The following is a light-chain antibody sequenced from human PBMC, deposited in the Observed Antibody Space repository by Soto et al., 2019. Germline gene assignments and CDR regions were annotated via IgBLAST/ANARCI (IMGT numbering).Light chain of an antibody. J-gene: IGLJ1*01. CDR3: SSSTTASTITSTYL. CDR1: SSDVGAYNS. V-gene: IGLV2-14*03. CDR2: SVS. Sequence: QSALTKPASVSGSPGQSITISCTGTSSDVGAYNSVSWYQQHPDKAPKLIIYSVSYRSSGVSDRFSGSKSDNTASLTISGLHTEDEADYYCSSSTTASTITSTYLFGTGTNVTVL.